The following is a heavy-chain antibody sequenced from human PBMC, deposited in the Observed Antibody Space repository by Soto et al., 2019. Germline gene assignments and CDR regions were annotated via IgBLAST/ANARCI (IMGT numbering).Heavy chain of an antibody. Sequence: SVKVSCKASGGTFSSYTISWVRQAPGQGLEWMGRIIPILGIANYAQKFQGRVTITADKSTSTAYMELSSLRSEDTAVYYCAKNPVYNWSGFDPRGQEPLSTAPS. V-gene: IGHV1-69*02. CDR1: GGTFSSYT. J-gene: IGHJ5*02. D-gene: IGHD1-20*01. CDR3: AKNPVYNWSGFDP. CDR2: IIPILGIA.